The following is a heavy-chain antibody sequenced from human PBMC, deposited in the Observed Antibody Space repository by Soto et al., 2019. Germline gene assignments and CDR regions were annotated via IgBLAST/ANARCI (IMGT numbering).Heavy chain of an antibody. V-gene: IGHV4-4*02. J-gene: IGHJ5*02. CDR1: GGSISSSNW. CDR2: IYHSGST. CDR3: ARVRFLEWLSRIYWFDP. Sequence: SETLSLTCAVSGGSISSSNWWSWVRQPPGKGLEWIGEIYHSGSTNYNPSLKSRVTISVDKYKNQFSLKLSSVTAADTAVYYCARVRFLEWLSRIYWFDPWGQGNLVTVSS. D-gene: IGHD3-3*01.